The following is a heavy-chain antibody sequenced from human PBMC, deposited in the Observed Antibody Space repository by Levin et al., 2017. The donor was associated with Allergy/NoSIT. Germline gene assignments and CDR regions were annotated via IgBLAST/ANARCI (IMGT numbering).Heavy chain of an antibody. D-gene: IGHD3-10*01. CDR3: ARAEVGSEH. Sequence: SSETLSLTCKVSGGSISSGSYYWSWIRQPAAKGLEWIGRIYSSGSANYNPSLKSRVTISVDMSKNQFSLKLSSVTAADTAVYYCARAEVGSEHWGQGTLVTVSS. CDR1: GGSISSGSYY. CDR2: IYSSGSA. J-gene: IGHJ4*02. V-gene: IGHV4-61*02.